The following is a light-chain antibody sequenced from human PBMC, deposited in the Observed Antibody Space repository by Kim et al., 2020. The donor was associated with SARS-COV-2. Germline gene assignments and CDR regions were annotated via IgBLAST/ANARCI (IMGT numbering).Light chain of an antibody. CDR2: AAS. CDR1: QTINSW. CDR3: QQYNNWYT. J-gene: IGKJ2*01. Sequence: DIQMTQSPSTLSASVGDRVTITCRASQTINSWLAWYQQKPGKAPKLLIYAASSLQSGVPSRFSGSGSGTEFTLTISSLQPDDFATYYCQQYNNWYTFGQGTKLEIK. V-gene: IGKV1-5*01.